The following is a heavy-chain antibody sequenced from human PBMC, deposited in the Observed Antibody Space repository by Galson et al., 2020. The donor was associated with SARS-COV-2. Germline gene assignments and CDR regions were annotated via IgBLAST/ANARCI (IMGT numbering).Heavy chain of an antibody. CDR1: GFNFDDYS. CDR3: VRRGYGGYEVAFDI. J-gene: IGHJ3*02. CDR2: IGWNSATI. V-gene: IGHV3-9*01. D-gene: IGHD5-12*01. Sequence: SLKISCEASGFNFDDYSMHWVRQVPGKGLEWVSGIGWNSATIGYADSVKGRFTISRDNAQKSLFVHMNDLRPEDSALYYCVRRGYGGYEVAFDIWGQGTMVTVSS.